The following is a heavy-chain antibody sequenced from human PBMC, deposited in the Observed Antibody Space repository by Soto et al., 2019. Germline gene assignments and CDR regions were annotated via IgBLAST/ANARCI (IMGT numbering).Heavy chain of an antibody. CDR1: GYTFTSYD. CDR2: MNPNSGNT. D-gene: IGHD3-10*01. V-gene: IGHV1-8*01. J-gene: IGHJ5*02. Sequence: QVQLVQSGAEVKKPGASVKVSCKASGYTFTSYDINWVRQATGQGLEWMGWMNPNSGNTGYAQKFQGRVTMTRNTSISTAYMELSSLRSEDTAVYYCASFLRITMVRGVMRRFDPWGQGTLVTVSS. CDR3: ASFLRITMVRGVMRRFDP.